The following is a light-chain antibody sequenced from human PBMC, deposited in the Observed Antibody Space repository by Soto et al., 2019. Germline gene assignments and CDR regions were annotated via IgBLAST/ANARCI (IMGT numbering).Light chain of an antibody. CDR3: SSHTTSGSLV. Sequence: SALTQPASVSGSPGQSITISCTGTSSDVGGYDFVSWYQHHPGKAPKLMIYEVIHRPSGVSNRFSGFKSGNTASLTISGLQAEDEADYHCSSHTTSGSLVFGGGTKLTVL. V-gene: IGLV2-14*01. CDR1: SSDVGGYDF. J-gene: IGLJ3*02. CDR2: EVI.